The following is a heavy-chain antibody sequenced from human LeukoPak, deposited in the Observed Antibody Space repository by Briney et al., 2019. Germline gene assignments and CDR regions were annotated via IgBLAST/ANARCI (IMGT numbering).Heavy chain of an antibody. D-gene: IGHD3-3*01. V-gene: IGHV1-8*03. CDR3: ARGITIFGVVHYYMDV. CDR2: MNPNSGNT. Sequence: ASVKVSCKASGYTFTSYDINWVRQATGQGLEWMGWMNPNSGNTGYAQKSQGRVTITRNTSISTAYMELSSLRSEDTAVYYCARGITIFGVVHYYMDVWGKGTTVTVSS. CDR1: GYTFTSYD. J-gene: IGHJ6*03.